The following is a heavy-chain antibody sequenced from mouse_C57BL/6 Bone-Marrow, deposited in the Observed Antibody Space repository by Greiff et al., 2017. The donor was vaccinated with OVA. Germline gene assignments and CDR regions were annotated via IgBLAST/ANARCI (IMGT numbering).Heavy chain of an antibody. CDR1: GYTFTSYW. CDR3: ARWVYDYFDY. D-gene: IGHD2-4*01. V-gene: IGHV1-64*01. CDR2: INTNSGST. J-gene: IGHJ2*01. Sequence: QVQLQQPGAELVKPGASVKLSCKASGYTFTSYWMHWVKQRPGQGLEWIGMINTNSGSTNYNEKFKSKATLTVDKSSSTAYMQLSSLTSEDSAVYYCARWVYDYFDYWGQGTTLTVSS.